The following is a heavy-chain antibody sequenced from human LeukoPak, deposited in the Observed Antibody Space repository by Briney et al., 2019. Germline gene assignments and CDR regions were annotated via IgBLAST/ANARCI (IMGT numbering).Heavy chain of an antibody. J-gene: IGHJ6*02. V-gene: IGHV4-59*08. D-gene: IGHD4-11*01. CDR3: ARHMRSNYDVPHYYYGMDV. Sequence: PSETLSLTCSVSGGSLKSYYWNWIRQPPGKGLEWIGYIYYSGSTNYNPSLKSRVTISVDTSKNQFSLKLSSVTAADTAVYYCARHMRSNYDVPHYYYGMDVWGQGTTVTVSS. CDR2: IYYSGST. CDR1: GGSLKSYY.